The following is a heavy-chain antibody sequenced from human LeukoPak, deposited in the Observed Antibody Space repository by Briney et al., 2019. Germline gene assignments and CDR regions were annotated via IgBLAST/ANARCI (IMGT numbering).Heavy chain of an antibody. V-gene: IGHV5-51*01. D-gene: IGHD5-24*01. CDR2: IYPGDSDT. J-gene: IGHJ4*02. CDR3: ASSVEMAPSTPYYFDY. Sequence: AESLKISCKGSGYSFTSYWIGWVRQMPGKGLEWMGIIYPGDSDTRYSPSFQGQVTISADKSISTAYLQWSSLKASDTAMYYCASSVEMAPSTPYYFDYWGQGTLVTVSS. CDR1: GYSFTSYW.